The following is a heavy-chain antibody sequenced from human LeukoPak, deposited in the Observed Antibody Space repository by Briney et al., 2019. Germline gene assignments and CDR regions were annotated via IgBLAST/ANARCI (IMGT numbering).Heavy chain of an antibody. CDR3: ARSPYYYYYMDV. CDR2: IIPIFGTA. V-gene: IGHV1-69*05. CDR1: GGTFSSYA. J-gene: IGHJ6*03. Sequence: SVKVSCKASGGTFSSYAISWVRQAPGQGLEWMGGIIPIFGTANYARKFQGRVTITTDESTSTAYMELSSLRSEDTAVYYCARSPYYYYYMDVWGKGTTVTVSS.